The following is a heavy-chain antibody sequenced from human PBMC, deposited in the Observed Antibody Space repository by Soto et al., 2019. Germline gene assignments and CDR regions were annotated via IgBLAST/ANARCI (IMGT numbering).Heavy chain of an antibody. J-gene: IGHJ3*02. CDR1: GYSFTNYW. D-gene: IGHD3-22*01. Sequence: GESLKISCKGSGYSFTNYWIGWVRQMPGKGLEWMGVIYPADSDTRYSPSFEAHVTISADKSTSTAFLQWSSLKASDTAMYYCATAYVYDFENSNYYRDAFDIWGQGTLVTVSS. CDR3: ATAYVYDFENSNYYRDAFDI. CDR2: IYPADSDT. V-gene: IGHV5-51*01.